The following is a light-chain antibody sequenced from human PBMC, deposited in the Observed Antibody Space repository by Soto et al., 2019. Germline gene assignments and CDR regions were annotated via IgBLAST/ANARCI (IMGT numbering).Light chain of an antibody. Sequence: DIQMTQSPSTLSASVGDRVTITCRASQSISTWLAWYQQKPGKAPNLLMYDASNLESGVPSRFSGSGSGTEFTLTISSLQPDDFATYYCQQYNSYSLWTFGQGTKVDI. CDR2: DAS. CDR1: QSISTW. V-gene: IGKV1-5*01. J-gene: IGKJ1*01. CDR3: QQYNSYSLWT.